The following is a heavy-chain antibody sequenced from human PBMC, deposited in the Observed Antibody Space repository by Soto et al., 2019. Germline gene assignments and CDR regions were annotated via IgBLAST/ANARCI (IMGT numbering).Heavy chain of an antibody. D-gene: IGHD1-26*01. Sequence: GASVKVSCKASGYTFTSFYMHWVRQAPGQGLEWMGIINPSSGSPTYAQKFQGRVTMTRDTSTSTLYMELSSLKSEDTAVYYCARGGGVCGSYPEGYYFDHWGKGTLVTVSS. CDR1: GYTFTSFY. CDR2: INPSSGSP. V-gene: IGHV1-46*01. CDR3: ARGGGVCGSYPEGYYFDH. J-gene: IGHJ4*02.